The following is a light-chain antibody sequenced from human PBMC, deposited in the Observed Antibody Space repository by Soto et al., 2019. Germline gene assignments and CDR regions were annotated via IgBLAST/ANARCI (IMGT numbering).Light chain of an antibody. J-gene: IGLJ1*01. CDR2: DVS. Sequence: QSVLNQPPPVFGAPGQSVTISFTGTSCDVGGYNYVSWYQQHPGKAPKLMIYDVSKRPSGVPDRFSGSKSGNTASLTISGLQAEDEADYYCCSYAGSYTYVFGTGTKVTV. CDR1: SCDVGGYNY. V-gene: IGLV2-11*01. CDR3: CSYAGSYTYV.